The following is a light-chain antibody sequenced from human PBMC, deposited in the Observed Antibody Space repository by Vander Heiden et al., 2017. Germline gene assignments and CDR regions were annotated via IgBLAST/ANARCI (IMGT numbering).Light chain of an antibody. V-gene: IGLV1-51*01. J-gene: IGLJ3*02. Sequence: THPPSVSAGPRHKVTISCSGTNSNIGKNFVSWYQQLPGTAPKLLIYDNNKRPSGIPDRFSASTSGASATLDITGLQTGDEADFYCGTWDSSLNAGVFGGGTRLTVL. CDR1: NSNIGKNF. CDR3: GTWDSSLNAGV. CDR2: DNN.